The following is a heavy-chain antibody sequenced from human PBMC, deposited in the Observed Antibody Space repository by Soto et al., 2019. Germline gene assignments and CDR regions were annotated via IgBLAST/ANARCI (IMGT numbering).Heavy chain of an antibody. CDR2: IYPGDSDT. CDR1: GYTFTDYW. V-gene: IGHV5-51*01. D-gene: IGHD4-4*01. J-gene: IGHJ6*02. CDR3: ARHISNSRYYYYAMDV. Sequence: PGESLKISCKGSGYTFTDYWIGWVRQLPGKGLEWMGIIYPGDSDTRYSPSFQGHVTITVDKSTSTAYLQWNTLKASDTAMYYCARHISNSRYYYYAMDVWGPGTTVTVSS.